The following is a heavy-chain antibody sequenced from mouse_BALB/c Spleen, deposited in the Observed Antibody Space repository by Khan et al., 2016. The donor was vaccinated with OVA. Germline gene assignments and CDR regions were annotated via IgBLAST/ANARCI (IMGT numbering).Heavy chain of an antibody. D-gene: IGHD2-4*01. CDR2: SSYSGST. V-gene: IGHV3-2*02. CDR3: ARQNDYDEALDY. CDR1: GYSITSNYV. Sequence: EVQLQESGPGLVKPSQSLSLTCTVTGYSITSNYVWCWIRQFPGNKLEWMGYSSYSGSTSYNPPLKSRITVTRDTSEHQFFLQLNPVTTEDTATYYCARQNDYDEALDYWGQGTSVTVSS. J-gene: IGHJ4*01.